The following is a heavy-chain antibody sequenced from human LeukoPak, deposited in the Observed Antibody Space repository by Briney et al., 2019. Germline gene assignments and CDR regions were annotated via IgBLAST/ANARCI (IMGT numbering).Heavy chain of an antibody. CDR1: GGSISSGSYY. D-gene: IGHD3-3*01. CDR3: ARDRQLRFLEQGWFDP. CDR2: IYTSGST. Sequence: TSETLSLTCTVSGGSISSGSYYWSWIRQPAGKGLEWIERIYTSGSTNYNPSLKSRLTISVDPSKTQFSLKLSSVTAADTAVYYCARDRQLRFLEQGWFDPWGQGTLVTVSS. J-gene: IGHJ5*02. V-gene: IGHV4-61*02.